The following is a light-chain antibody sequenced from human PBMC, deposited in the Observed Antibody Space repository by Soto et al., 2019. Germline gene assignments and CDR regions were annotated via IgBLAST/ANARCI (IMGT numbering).Light chain of an antibody. CDR1: QSVLYSSNNKNY. V-gene: IGKV4-1*01. Sequence: DLVLTRSPDSLAVSLGERATINCKSSQSVLYSSNNKNYLAWYQQKPGQPPKLLIYWASTRESGVPDRFSGGGSGTDFTLTISSLQAEDVAVYYCQQYYTTPRTFGQGTKVDIK. CDR2: WAS. J-gene: IGKJ1*01. CDR3: QQYYTTPRT.